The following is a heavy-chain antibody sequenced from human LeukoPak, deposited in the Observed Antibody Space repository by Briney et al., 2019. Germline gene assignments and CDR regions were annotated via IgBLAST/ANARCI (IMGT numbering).Heavy chain of an antibody. J-gene: IGHJ4*02. Sequence: GSSVKVSCKASGGTFSSYAISWVRQAPGQGLEWMGRIIPIFGTANYAQKFQGRVTITTDESTSTAYMELSSLRSEDTAVYYCARDRSMVITGYYFDYWGQGTLVTVSS. CDR3: ARDRSMVITGYYFDY. V-gene: IGHV1-69*05. CDR1: GGTFSSYA. D-gene: IGHD3-22*01. CDR2: IIPIFGTA.